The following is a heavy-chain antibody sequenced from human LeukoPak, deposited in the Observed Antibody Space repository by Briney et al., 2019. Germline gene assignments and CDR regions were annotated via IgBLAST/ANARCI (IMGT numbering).Heavy chain of an antibody. J-gene: IGHJ4*02. CDR3: ARDLYGPGDIVVVVAAN. V-gene: IGHV1-18*01. CDR1: GYTFTSYG. Sequence: GASVKVSCKASGYTFTSYGISWVRQAPGQGLEWMGWISAYNGNTNYAQKFQGRVTMTRDTSISTAYMELSRLRSDDTAVYYCARDLYGPGDIVVVVAANWGQGTLVTVSS. CDR2: ISAYNGNT. D-gene: IGHD2-15*01.